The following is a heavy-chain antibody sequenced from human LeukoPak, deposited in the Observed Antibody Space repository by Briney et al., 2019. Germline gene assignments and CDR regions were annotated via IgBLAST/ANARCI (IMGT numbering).Heavy chain of an antibody. J-gene: IGHJ4*02. CDR1: GGSLSSNY. CDR2: IYDNGYSAST. CDR3: ASGDRVANFDF. V-gene: IGHV4-59*01. D-gene: IGHD3-22*01. Sequence: PSGTLSLTCTGSGGSLSSNYWSWIRQPPGKGLDGMGNIYDNGYSASTNYNPSLKSRVTISVDTSKKQFSLNLSSVTAADTAIYYCASGDRVANFDFWGQGTLVTVSS.